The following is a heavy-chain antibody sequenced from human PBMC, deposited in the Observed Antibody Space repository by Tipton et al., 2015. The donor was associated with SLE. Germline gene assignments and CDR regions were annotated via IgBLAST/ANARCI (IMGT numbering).Heavy chain of an antibody. CDR1: GVSISSHY. CDR3: ARVQRGPRSFDL. Sequence: TLSLTCSVSGVSISSHYWSWIRQPAGRGLEWIGRVYGTGSSYYNPSLKSRVTMSLDTSKNQVSLKLTSVTAADTAVYYCARVQRGPRSFDLWGRGTLLTVSS. D-gene: IGHD1-1*01. V-gene: IGHV4-4*07. CDR2: VYGTGSS. J-gene: IGHJ2*01.